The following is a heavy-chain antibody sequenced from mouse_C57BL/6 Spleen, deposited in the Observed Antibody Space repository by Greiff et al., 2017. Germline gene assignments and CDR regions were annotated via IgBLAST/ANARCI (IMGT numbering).Heavy chain of an antibody. V-gene: IGHV1-15*01. D-gene: IGHD1-1*01. Sequence: VQLQESGAELVRPGASVTLSCKASGYTFTDYEMHWVKQTPVHGLEWIGAIDPETGGTAYNQKFKGKAILTADKSSSTAYMGLRSLTSEDSAVYYCTRKDYGSSAWFAYWGQGTLVTVSA. CDR2: IDPETGGT. J-gene: IGHJ3*01. CDR1: GYTFTDYE. CDR3: TRKDYGSSAWFAY.